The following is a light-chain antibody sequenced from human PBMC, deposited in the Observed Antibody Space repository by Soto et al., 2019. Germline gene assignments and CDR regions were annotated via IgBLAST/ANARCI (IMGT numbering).Light chain of an antibody. CDR1: QDISNY. CDR2: AAS. CDR3: QQSYSTPLT. V-gene: IGKV1-39*01. J-gene: IGKJ4*01. Sequence: DIQMTQSPSSLSASVGDRVTITCRASQDISNYLAWYQQKPGKVPKLLIYAASSLQSGVPSRFSGSGSGTDFTLTISSLQPEDFATYYCQQSYSTPLTFGGGTKVDIK.